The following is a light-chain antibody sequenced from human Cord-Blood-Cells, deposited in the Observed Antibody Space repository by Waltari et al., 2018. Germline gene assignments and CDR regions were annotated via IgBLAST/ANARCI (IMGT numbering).Light chain of an antibody. J-gene: IGKJ1*01. CDR1: QSISSY. V-gene: IGKV1-39*01. CDR2: AAS. CDR3: QQSYSTPQT. Sequence: DIQMTQSPSSLYASVGDRVTITCRASQSISSYLNWYQQKPGKAPKLLIYAASSFQSGVPSRFSGSGSGTDFTLTISSLQPEDFATYYCQQSYSTPQTFGQGTKVEIK.